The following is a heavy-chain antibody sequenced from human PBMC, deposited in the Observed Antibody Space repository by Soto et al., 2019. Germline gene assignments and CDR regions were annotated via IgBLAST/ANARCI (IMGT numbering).Heavy chain of an antibody. CDR1: GFTFSSYS. V-gene: IGHV3-7*01. CDR3: ARDGEGRCSGGSCYYYYGMDV. Sequence: EVQLVESGGGLVQPGGSLRLSCATSGFTFSSYSMSWVRQAPGKGLEWVAKINKDGSEKYYVDSVKGRFTISRDNAKNSLYLQMNRLRAEDTAVYYCARDGEGRCSGGSCYYYYGMDVWGQGTTVTVSS. J-gene: IGHJ6*02. D-gene: IGHD2-15*01. CDR2: INKDGSEK.